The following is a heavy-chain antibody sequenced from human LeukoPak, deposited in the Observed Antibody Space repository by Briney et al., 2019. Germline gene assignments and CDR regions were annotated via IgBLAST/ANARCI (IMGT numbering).Heavy chain of an antibody. CDR3: ARVHYYDSSGYYYDFDY. J-gene: IGHJ4*02. CDR2: INPSGGST. D-gene: IGHD3-22*01. Sequence: ASVKVSCKASGYTFTSYYMHWVRQVPGQGLEWMGIINPSGGSTSYAQKFQGRVTMTRDTSTSTVYMELSSLRSEDTAVYYCARVHYYDSSGYYYDFDYWGQGTLVTVSS. V-gene: IGHV1-46*01. CDR1: GYTFTSYY.